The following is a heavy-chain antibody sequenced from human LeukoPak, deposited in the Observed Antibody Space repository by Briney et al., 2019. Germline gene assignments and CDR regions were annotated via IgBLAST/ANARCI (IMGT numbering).Heavy chain of an antibody. Sequence: LAGGSLRLSCAASGFTFSSYWMSWVRQAPGKGLEWVSAISGSGGSTYYADSVKSRFTISRDNSKNTLYLQMNSLGAEDTAVYYCAKGEKQQLVRRKENNWFDPWGQGTLVTVSS. CDR3: AKGEKQQLVRRKENNWFDP. CDR2: ISGSGGST. D-gene: IGHD6-13*01. CDR1: GFTFSSYW. V-gene: IGHV3-23*01. J-gene: IGHJ5*02.